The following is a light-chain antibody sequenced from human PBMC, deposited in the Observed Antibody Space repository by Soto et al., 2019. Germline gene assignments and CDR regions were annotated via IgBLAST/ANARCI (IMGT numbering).Light chain of an antibody. CDR3: SSYPSSSTFV. V-gene: IGLV2-14*01. CDR2: DVS. CDR1: SSDVGGHNS. J-gene: IGLJ1*01. Sequence: QSALTQPASVSGSPGQSITISCTGTSSDVGGHNSVAWYQHNPGKAPKLMIYDVSNRPSGVSSRFSGSKSGNTASLSISGLQAEVEADYYSSSYPSSSTFVFGTGTKLTVL.